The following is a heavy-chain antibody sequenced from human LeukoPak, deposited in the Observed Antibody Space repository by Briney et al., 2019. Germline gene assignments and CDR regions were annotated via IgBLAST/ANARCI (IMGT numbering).Heavy chain of an antibody. J-gene: IGHJ3*02. CDR1: GGSISSGGYY. V-gene: IGHV4-30-2*01. CDR3: ARSIAAAAFDAFDI. CDR2: INHSGST. D-gene: IGHD6-13*01. Sequence: SQTLSLTCTVSGGSISSGGYYWSWIRQPPGKGLEWIGEINHSGSTNYNPSLKSRVTISVDTSKNQFSLKLSSVTAADTAVYYCARSIAAAAFDAFDIWGQGTMVTVSS.